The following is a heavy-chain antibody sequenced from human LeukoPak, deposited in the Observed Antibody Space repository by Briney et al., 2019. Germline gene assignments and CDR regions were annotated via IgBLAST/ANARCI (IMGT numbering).Heavy chain of an antibody. CDR2: FDPEDGET. V-gene: IGHV1-24*01. J-gene: IGHJ3*02. CDR1: GYTLTELS. Sequence: AASVKVSCKVSGYTLTELSMHWVRQAPGKGLEWMGGFDPEDGETIYAQKFQGRVTMTEDTSTDTAYMELSSLRSEDTAVYYCATVRGTVGATGIDAFDIWGQGTMVTVSS. CDR3: ATVRGTVGATGIDAFDI. D-gene: IGHD1-26*01.